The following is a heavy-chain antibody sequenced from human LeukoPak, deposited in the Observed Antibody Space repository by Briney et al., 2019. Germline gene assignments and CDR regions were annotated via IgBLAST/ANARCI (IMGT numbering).Heavy chain of an antibody. J-gene: IGHJ4*02. Sequence: GGSLRLSCAASGFTFSSYAMSWVRQAPGKGLEWVSAISGSGGSTYYADSVKGRFTISRDNSKNTLYLQMNSLRAEDTAVYYCAKDQGHYYGSGSYDYWGQGTLVTVSS. D-gene: IGHD3-10*01. CDR2: ISGSGGST. CDR1: GFTFSSYA. V-gene: IGHV3-23*01. CDR3: AKDQGHYYGSGSYDY.